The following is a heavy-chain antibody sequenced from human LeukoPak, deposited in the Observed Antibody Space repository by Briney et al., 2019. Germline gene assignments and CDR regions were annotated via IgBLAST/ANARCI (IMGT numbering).Heavy chain of an antibody. Sequence: PSETLSLTCTVSGGSISSSSYYWAWIRQPPGKGLEWIGSIYYSGSTHYNPSLKSRVTISVDTSKNEFSLKLTSVTAADTAVYYCARNNTLMMYPRGGEDKGFDYWGQGTLVTVSS. CDR3: ARNNTLMMYPRGGEDKGFDY. V-gene: IGHV4-39*01. J-gene: IGHJ4*02. CDR1: GGSISSSSYY. CDR2: IYYSGST. D-gene: IGHD2-8*01.